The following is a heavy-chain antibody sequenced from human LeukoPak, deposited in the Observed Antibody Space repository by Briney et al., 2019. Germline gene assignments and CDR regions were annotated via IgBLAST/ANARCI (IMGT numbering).Heavy chain of an antibody. CDR1: GGSISSYY. CDR2: IYYSGST. J-gene: IGHJ4*02. CDR3: ARAGSSSSLDY. Sequence: PSETLSLTCTVSGGSISSYYWSWIRQPPGKGLEWIGYIYYSGSTSYNPSLKSRVTISVDTSKNQFSLKLSSVTAADTAVYYCARAGSSSSLDYWGQGTLVTVSS. V-gene: IGHV4-59*01. D-gene: IGHD6-6*01.